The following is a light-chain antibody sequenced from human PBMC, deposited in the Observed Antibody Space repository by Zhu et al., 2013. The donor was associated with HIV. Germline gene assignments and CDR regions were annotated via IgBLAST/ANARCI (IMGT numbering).Light chain of an antibody. CDR3: QQRSEGWT. Sequence: LTQSPGTLSLSPGERATLFCRASRSIGGSIAWYQQRPGQAPRLLIYDASNRATGIAARFSGSGYGTDFTLTISSLAAEDAATYYCQQRSEGWTFGQGTKVDIK. CDR2: DAS. V-gene: IGKV3-11*01. CDR1: RSIGGS. J-gene: IGKJ1*01.